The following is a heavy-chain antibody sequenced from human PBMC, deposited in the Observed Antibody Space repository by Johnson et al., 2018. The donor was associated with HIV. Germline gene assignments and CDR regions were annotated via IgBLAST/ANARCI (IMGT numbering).Heavy chain of an antibody. CDR1: GFTFSSYA. Sequence: VQLVESGGGVVQPGRSLRLSCAASGFTFSSYAMHWVRQAPGKGLEWVAVISYDGSNKYYADSVKGRFTISRANSKHTLYLQMNSLRAEDTAVYYCARDRAWGDNVVVAAYGAFDIWGQGTMVTVSS. V-gene: IGHV3-30*04. CDR2: ISYDGSNK. CDR3: ARDRAWGDNVVVAAYGAFDI. D-gene: IGHD2-15*01. J-gene: IGHJ3*02.